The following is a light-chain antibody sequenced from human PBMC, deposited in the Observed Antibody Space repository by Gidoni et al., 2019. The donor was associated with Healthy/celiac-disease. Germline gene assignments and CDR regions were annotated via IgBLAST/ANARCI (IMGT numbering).Light chain of an antibody. V-gene: IGKV1-8*01. Sequence: AIRMTQSPSSFSASTGDRVTITCRASQGISSYLAWYQQKPGKAPKLLIYAASTLQSGVPSRFSGSGSGTDFTLTISCLQSEDFATYYCQQYYSYPQSFGQGIQAGDQT. J-gene: IGKJ2*03. CDR2: AAS. CDR1: QGISSY. CDR3: QQYYSYPQS.